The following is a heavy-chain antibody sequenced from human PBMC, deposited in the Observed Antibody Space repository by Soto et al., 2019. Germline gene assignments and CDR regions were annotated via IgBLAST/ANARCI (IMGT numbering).Heavy chain of an antibody. J-gene: IGHJ4*02. Sequence: AGGSLRLSCAASGFTFSSYGMHWVRQAPGKGLEWVAVISYDGSNKYYADSVKGRFTISRDNSKNTLYLQMNSLRAEDTAVYYCAKPQYSSGWYYFDYWGQGTLVTVSS. CDR1: GFTFSSYG. CDR3: AKPQYSSGWYYFDY. D-gene: IGHD6-19*01. CDR2: ISYDGSNK. V-gene: IGHV3-30*18.